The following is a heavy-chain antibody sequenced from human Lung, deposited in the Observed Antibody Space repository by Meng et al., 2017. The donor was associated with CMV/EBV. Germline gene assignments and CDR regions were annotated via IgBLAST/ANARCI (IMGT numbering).Heavy chain of an antibody. CDR1: GYTFTGYY. CDR3: ARSRGVRFLEPY. CDR2: INPNSGGT. Sequence: ASVKVSCKASGYTFTGYYMHWVRQAPGQGLEWMGWINPNSGGTNYAQKFQGRVTMTRDTSISTAYMELSRLRSDDTAVYYCARSRGVRFLEPYWGQGTLVTVSS. D-gene: IGHD3-3*01. J-gene: IGHJ4*02. V-gene: IGHV1-2*02.